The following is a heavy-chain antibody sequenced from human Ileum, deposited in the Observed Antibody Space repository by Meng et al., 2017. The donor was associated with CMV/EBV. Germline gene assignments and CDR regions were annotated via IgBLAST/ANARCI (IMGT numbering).Heavy chain of an antibody. V-gene: IGHV4-4*07. J-gene: IGHJ5*02. CDR2: IYSNGAT. Sequence: QVPLQEPGPGLVKPSETLSLICTVAGDSMNDYLWTWIRQPAGKGLEWIGRIYSNGATNYNPSLQSRVTMSIDTSKNQFSLKVTSVTAADTAVYYCARWGSGMSPTADWFDPWGQGTLVTVSS. CDR3: ARWGSGMSPTADWFDP. CDR1: GDSMNDYL. D-gene: IGHD2-15*01.